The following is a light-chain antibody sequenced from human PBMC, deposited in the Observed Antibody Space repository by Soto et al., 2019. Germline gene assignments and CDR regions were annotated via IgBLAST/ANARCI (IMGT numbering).Light chain of an antibody. V-gene: IGLV2-14*01. J-gene: IGLJ2*01. Sequence: QSALTQPASVSGSPGQSITISCTGTSSDVGGYNYVSWYQRHPGKAPKLMIYDVSNRPSGVSNRFSGSKSGNTASLTISGLQAEDDADYYCSSYTSSSPHVVFGGGTKLTVL. CDR1: SSDVGGYNY. CDR3: SSYTSSSPHVV. CDR2: DVS.